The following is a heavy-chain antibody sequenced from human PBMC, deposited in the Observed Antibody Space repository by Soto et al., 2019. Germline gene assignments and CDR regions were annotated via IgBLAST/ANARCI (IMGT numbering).Heavy chain of an antibody. CDR1: GYTLTELS. D-gene: IGHD2-2*01. Sequence: QVQLVQSGAEVKKPGASVKVSCKVSGYTLTELSMHWVRQAPGKGLEWMGGVDPEDGETIYAQKFQGRVTMTEDTSTDTAYMELSSLRSEDTAVYYCATALYCSSTSCSYMGWFDPWGQGTLVTVSS. V-gene: IGHV1-24*01. CDR3: ATALYCSSTSCSYMGWFDP. J-gene: IGHJ5*02. CDR2: VDPEDGET.